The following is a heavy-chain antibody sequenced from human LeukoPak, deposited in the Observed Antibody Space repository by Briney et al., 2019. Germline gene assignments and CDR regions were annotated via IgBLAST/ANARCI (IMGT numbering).Heavy chain of an antibody. CDR2: IHSGGTT. CDR1: GFTVSNNY. J-gene: IGHJ4*02. CDR3: ARDSDSGYGPFAS. Sequence: GGSLRLSCAASGFTVSNNYMSWVRQAPGKGLEWVSVIHSGGTTNYADSVQGRFTISRDNSKTTVYLHMNSLRAKDTAVYYCARDSDSGYGPFASWGQGTLVTVSS. D-gene: IGHD5-12*01. V-gene: IGHV3-53*01.